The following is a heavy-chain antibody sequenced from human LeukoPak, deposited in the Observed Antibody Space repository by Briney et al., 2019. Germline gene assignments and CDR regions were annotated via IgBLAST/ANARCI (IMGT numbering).Heavy chain of an antibody. D-gene: IGHD6-13*01. CDR1: GFTFSSYG. CDR2: IWYDGSNK. V-gene: IGHV3-33*01. Sequence: GGSLRLPCAASGFTFSSYGMHWVRQAPGKGLEWVAVIWYDGSNKYYADSVKGRFTISRDNSKNTLYLQMNSLRAEDTAVYYCASQRGIAAAGYYFDYWGQGTLVTVSS. CDR3: ASQRGIAAAGYYFDY. J-gene: IGHJ4*02.